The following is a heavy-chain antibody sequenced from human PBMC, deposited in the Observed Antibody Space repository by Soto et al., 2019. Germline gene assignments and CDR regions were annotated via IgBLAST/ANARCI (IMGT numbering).Heavy chain of an antibody. D-gene: IGHD6-13*01. CDR3: ARHPDSSSWYVNFDY. J-gene: IGHJ4*02. CDR2: IYYDGRT. CDR1: GGSISSSTYY. Sequence: PSETLSLTCTVSGGSISSSTYYWGWIRRPPGKGLEWIGSIYYDGRTYYNPSLKSRLTISVDTSKNQLSLELNSVTAADTAVYYCARHPDSSSWYVNFDYWGQGTLVTVSS. V-gene: IGHV4-39*01.